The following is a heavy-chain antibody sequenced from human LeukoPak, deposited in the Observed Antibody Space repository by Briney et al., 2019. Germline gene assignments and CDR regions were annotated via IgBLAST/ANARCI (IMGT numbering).Heavy chain of an antibody. CDR2: VDPEDGET. CDR3: ATSPYCGGDCYLDWFDP. J-gene: IGHJ5*02. V-gene: IGHV1-69-2*01. Sequence: ASVKISCKVSGCTFTDYYMHWVQQAPGKGLEWMGLVDPEDGETIYAEKFQGRVTITADTSTDTAYMELSSLRSEDTAVYYCATSPYCGGDCYLDWFDPWGQGTLVTVSS. CDR1: GCTFTDYY. D-gene: IGHD2-21*01.